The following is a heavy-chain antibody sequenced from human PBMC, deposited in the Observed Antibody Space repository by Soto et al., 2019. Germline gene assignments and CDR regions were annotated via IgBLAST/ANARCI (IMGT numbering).Heavy chain of an antibody. V-gene: IGHV4-59*12. Sequence: SETQSLTCTVSGGSISSYYWNWIRQPPGKGLEWIGDISYSGSTAYNPSLNNRVTISLDTSKNQFSLKLSSVTAADTAVYYCARAAPGTTMVRGVIARPPYGMDVWGQGTTVTVSS. J-gene: IGHJ6*02. D-gene: IGHD3-10*01. CDR3: ARAAPGTTMVRGVIARPPYGMDV. CDR1: GGSISSYY. CDR2: ISYSGST.